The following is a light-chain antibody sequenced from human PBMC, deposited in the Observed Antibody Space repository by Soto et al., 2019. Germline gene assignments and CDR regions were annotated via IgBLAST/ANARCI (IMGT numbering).Light chain of an antibody. V-gene: IGLV2-14*01. CDR1: SSDVGGYNY. CDR3: SSYTSRSTVV. CDR2: DVS. J-gene: IGLJ2*01. Sequence: QPVLTQPASMSGSPGQSITISCTGTSSDVGGYNYVSWYQRHPGKAPKLMIYDVSNRPSGVSNRFSGSKSGNTASLTISGLQAEDEADYYCSSYTSRSTVVFGGGTKLTVL.